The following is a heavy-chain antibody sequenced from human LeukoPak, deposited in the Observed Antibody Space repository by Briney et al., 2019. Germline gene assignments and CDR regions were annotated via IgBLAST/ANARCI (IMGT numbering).Heavy chain of an antibody. CDR2: INHSGST. CDR1: GYSLSSGYY. CDR3: ARNEHYDSWSGYLGFFDF. D-gene: IGHD3-3*01. Sequence: PSETLSLTCAVSGYSLSSGYYWSWIRQPPGKGLEWIGEINHSGSTNYNPSLKSRVTISVDTSKNQFSLKLSSVTAADTAVYYCARNEHYDSWSGYLGFFDFWGQGTLVTVSS. J-gene: IGHJ4*02. V-gene: IGHV4-38-2*01.